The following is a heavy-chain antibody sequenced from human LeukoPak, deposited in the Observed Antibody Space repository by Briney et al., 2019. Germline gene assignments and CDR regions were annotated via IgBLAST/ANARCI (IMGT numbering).Heavy chain of an antibody. CDR3: AREGGVGDIDS. Sequence: GGSLRLSCAASGFTFSDYYMSWVRQAPGKGLDWVSYITTSNSYTDYADSVKGRFTISRDNAKNSLYLQMNSLRAEDTAVYYCAREGGVGDIDSWGQGALVTVSS. J-gene: IGHJ4*02. CDR1: GFTFSDYY. CDR2: ITTSNSYT. D-gene: IGHD2-8*01. V-gene: IGHV3-11*06.